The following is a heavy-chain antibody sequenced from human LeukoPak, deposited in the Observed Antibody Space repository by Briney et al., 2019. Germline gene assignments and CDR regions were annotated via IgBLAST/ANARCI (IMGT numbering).Heavy chain of an antibody. V-gene: IGHV1-69*13. CDR1: GGTFSSYG. CDR3: ARDRVTIWGFFDY. CDR2: IIPIFGTA. J-gene: IGHJ4*02. D-gene: IGHD3-3*01. Sequence: ASVKVSCKASGGTFSSYGISWVRQAPGQGLEWMGGIIPIFGTAKYAQKFQGRVTITADESTRTAYMELSSLRSEDTAVYYCARDRVTIWGFFDYWGQGTLVTVSS.